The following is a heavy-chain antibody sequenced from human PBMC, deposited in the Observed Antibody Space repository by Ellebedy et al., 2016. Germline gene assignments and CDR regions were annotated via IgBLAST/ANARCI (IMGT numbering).Heavy chain of an antibody. Sequence: GGSLRLSCAASGFTFSSYSMNWVRQAPGKGLEWVSSISSSSSYIYYADSVKGRFTISRDNAKNSLYLQMNSLRAEDTAVYYCARAGITMIVVVIEHPHLENGMDVWGQGTTVTVSS. V-gene: IGHV3-21*01. CDR2: ISSSSSYI. CDR3: ARAGITMIVVVIEHPHLENGMDV. D-gene: IGHD3-22*01. CDR1: GFTFSSYS. J-gene: IGHJ6*02.